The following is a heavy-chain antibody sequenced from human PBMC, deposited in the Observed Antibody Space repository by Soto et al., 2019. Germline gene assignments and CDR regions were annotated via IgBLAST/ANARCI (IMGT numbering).Heavy chain of an antibody. CDR3: AMYSSGWYEGAFDI. CDR2: MNPNSGNT. J-gene: IGHJ3*02. Sequence: ASVKVSCKASGYTFTSYDINWVRQATGQGLEWMGWMNPNSGNTGYAQKFQGRVTMTRNTSISTAYMELSSLRSADTAVYYCAMYSSGWYEGAFDIWGQGTMVTVSS. CDR1: GYTFTSYD. V-gene: IGHV1-8*01. D-gene: IGHD6-19*01.